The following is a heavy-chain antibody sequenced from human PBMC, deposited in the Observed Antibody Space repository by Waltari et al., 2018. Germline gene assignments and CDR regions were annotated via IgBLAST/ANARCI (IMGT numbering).Heavy chain of an antibody. V-gene: IGHV4-39*07. CDR1: GGSISSSSYY. Sequence: QLQLQESGPGLVKPSETLSLTCTVSGGSISSSSYYWGWIRQPPGKGLEWIGSIYYIGSTCYNPSLKSRVTISVDTSKNQFSLKLSSVTAADTAVYYCARDQSHNSLPDYWGQGTLVTVSS. D-gene: IGHD1-20*01. J-gene: IGHJ4*02. CDR3: ARDQSHNSLPDY. CDR2: IYYIGST.